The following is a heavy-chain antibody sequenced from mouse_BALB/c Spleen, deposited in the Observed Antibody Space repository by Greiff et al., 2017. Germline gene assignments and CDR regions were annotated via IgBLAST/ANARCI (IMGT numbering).Heavy chain of an antibody. CDR2: ISSGGSYT. J-gene: IGHJ4*01. CDR3: TRDDYYGSSYDAMDY. Sequence: EVKLVESGGGLVKPGGSLKLSCAASGFTFSSYTMSWVRQTPEKRLEWVATISSGGSYTYYPDSVKGRFTISRDNAKNTLYLQMSSLKSEDTAMYYCTRDDYYGSSYDAMDYWGQGTSVTVSS. D-gene: IGHD1-1*01. CDR1: GFTFSSYT. V-gene: IGHV5-6-4*01.